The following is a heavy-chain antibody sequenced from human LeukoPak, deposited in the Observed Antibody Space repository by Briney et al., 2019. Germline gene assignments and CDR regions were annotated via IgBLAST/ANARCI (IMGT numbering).Heavy chain of an antibody. V-gene: IGHV3-23*01. CDR3: ARDGEGSGSSWVITHDS. D-gene: IGHD3-10*01. Sequence: GGSLGLSCAASGFTFSTYAMAWVRQAPGKGLEWVSAIGGSGGTTYTADSVKGRFTISRDNSKNTLFLQMNSLRVEDTALYHCARDGEGSGSSWVITHDSWGQGALVTVSS. J-gene: IGHJ4*02. CDR1: GFTFSTYA. CDR2: IGGSGGTT.